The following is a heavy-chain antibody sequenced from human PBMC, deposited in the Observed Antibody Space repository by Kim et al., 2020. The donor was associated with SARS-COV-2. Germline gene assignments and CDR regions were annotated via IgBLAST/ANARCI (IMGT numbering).Heavy chain of an antibody. D-gene: IGHD3-22*01. V-gene: IGHV3-11*01. Sequence: GGSLRLSCAASGFTFSDYYMSWIRQAPGKGLEWVSYISSSGSTIYYADSVKGRFTISRDNAKNSLYLQMNSLRAEDTAVYYCARDRVGWYYYDSSGLYWGQGTLVTVSS. CDR1: GFTFSDYY. CDR2: ISSSGSTI. CDR3: ARDRVGWYYYDSSGLY. J-gene: IGHJ4*02.